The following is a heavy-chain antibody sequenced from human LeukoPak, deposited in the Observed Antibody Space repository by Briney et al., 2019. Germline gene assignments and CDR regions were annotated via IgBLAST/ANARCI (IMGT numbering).Heavy chain of an antibody. V-gene: IGHV3-15*01. D-gene: IGHD3-10*01. J-gene: IGHJ4*02. CDR3: ITDSISITLFRGLFDY. CDR1: GFTFSNAW. Sequence: GGSLRLSCAASGFTFSNAWMNWVRQAPGKGLEWVGRIKSKTDGGTTDYAAPVKGRFTISRDDSKNTLYLQMNSLKTEDTAVYHCITDSISITLFRGLFDYWGQGTLVTVSS. CDR2: IKSKTDGGTT.